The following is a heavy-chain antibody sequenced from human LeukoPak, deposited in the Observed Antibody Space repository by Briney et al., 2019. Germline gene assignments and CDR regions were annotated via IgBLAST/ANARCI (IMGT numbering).Heavy chain of an antibody. Sequence: ASVKVSCKASGYTFTSYYMHWVRQAPEQGLEWMGIINPSGGSTSYAQKFQGRVTMTRDMSTRTVYMELSSLRSEDTAVYYCASFLGSGSHWGQGTLVTVSS. CDR2: INPSGGST. J-gene: IGHJ4*02. D-gene: IGHD3-22*01. V-gene: IGHV1-46*01. CDR1: GYTFTSYY. CDR3: ASFLGSGSH.